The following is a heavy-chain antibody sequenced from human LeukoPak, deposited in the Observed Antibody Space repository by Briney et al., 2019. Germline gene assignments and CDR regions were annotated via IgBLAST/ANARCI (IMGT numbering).Heavy chain of an antibody. CDR2: ISYDGSNK. V-gene: IGHV3-30-3*01. CDR1: GFTFSSYA. CDR3: ARDPYTSSGWVRAAPSDY. Sequence: GRSLRLSCAASGFTFSSYAMHWVRQAPGKGLEWVAVISYDGSNKYYADSVKGRFTISRDNSKNMLYLQMNSLRAEDTAVYYCARDPYTSSGWVRAAPSDYWGQGTLVTVSS. J-gene: IGHJ4*02. D-gene: IGHD6-19*01.